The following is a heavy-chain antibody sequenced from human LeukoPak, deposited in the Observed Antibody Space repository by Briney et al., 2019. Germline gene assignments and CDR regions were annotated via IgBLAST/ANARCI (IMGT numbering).Heavy chain of an antibody. Sequence: SETLSLTCTVWGRSISSYYWSWIRQLPGKGVEWIGYIYYSGSTNYNPSLKRRVTISIDTSQNQFSLMLSSVTAADTAVYYCARDWGSGYDSRFDRWGQGTLVTISS. J-gene: IGHJ5*02. D-gene: IGHD5-12*01. V-gene: IGHV4-59*12. CDR1: GRSISSYY. CDR2: IYYSGST. CDR3: ARDWGSGYDSRFDR.